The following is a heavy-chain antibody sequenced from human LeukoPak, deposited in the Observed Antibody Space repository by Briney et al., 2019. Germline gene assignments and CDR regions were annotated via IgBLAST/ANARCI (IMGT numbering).Heavy chain of an antibody. CDR2: ISAYNGNT. V-gene: IGHV1-18*01. D-gene: IGHD4-17*01. Sequence: GASVKVSCKASGYTFTSYGISWVRQAPGQGLEWMGWISAYNGNTNYAQKLQGRVTMTTDTSTSTAYMELSSLRSEDTAVYYCASVVTYGDYRGITLGYWGQGTLVTVSS. CDR1: GYTFTSYG. J-gene: IGHJ4*02. CDR3: ASVVTYGDYRGITLGY.